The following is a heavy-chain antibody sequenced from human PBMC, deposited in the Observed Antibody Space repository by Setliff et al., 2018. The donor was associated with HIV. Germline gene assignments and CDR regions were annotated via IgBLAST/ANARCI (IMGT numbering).Heavy chain of an antibody. J-gene: IGHJ6*03. V-gene: IGHV5-51*01. CDR2: ISPDDSDT. CDR1: GYVFTNYW. Sequence: PGESLKIPCKSSGYVFTNYWIGWVRQMPGKGLEWMGIISPDDSDTRYSPSFQGQVTISVDKSTSTAYLQWSSLKASDTAIYYCVRHRSAVAGTRIGYCYYMDVWGKGTTVTVSS. D-gene: IGHD6-19*01. CDR3: VRHRSAVAGTRIGYCYYMDV.